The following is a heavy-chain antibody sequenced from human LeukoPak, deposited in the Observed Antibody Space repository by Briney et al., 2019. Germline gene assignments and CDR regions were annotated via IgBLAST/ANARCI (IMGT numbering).Heavy chain of an antibody. V-gene: IGHV4-4*07. CDR2: IYTSGST. J-gene: IGHJ6*03. Sequence: PSETLSLTCTVSGGSISSYYWSWIRQPAGKGLEWIGRIYTSGSTNYNPSLKSRVTMSVDTSKNQFSLKLSSVTAADTAVYYCARAHHYYDSSGYYYYYYMDVWGKGTTVTISS. D-gene: IGHD3-22*01. CDR1: GGSISSYY. CDR3: ARAHHYYDSSGYYYYYYMDV.